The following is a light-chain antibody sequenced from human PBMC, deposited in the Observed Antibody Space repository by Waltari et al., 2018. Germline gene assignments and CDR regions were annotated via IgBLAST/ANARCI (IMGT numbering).Light chain of an antibody. Sequence: DIVMTQSPESLAVSLGERATINCKSSQSVLYSSNNKNYLAWYQQKSGQSPKLLIYGASTRESGVPDRFSGSGSGTDFTLTITSLQAEDVAVYYCQQHYDSPYTFGQGTKLGIK. CDR1: QSVLYSSNNKNY. CDR2: GAS. V-gene: IGKV4-1*01. J-gene: IGKJ2*01. CDR3: QQHYDSPYT.